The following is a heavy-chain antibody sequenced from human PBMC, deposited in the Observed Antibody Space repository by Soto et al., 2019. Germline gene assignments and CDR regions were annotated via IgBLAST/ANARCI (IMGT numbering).Heavy chain of an antibody. V-gene: IGHV3-66*01. CDR2: IYSGGST. J-gene: IGHJ6*03. D-gene: IGHD6-6*01. CDR1: GFTVSSNY. Sequence: GGSLRLSCAASGFTVSSNYMSWVRQAPGKGLEWVSVIYSGGSTYYADSVKGRFTISRDNSKNTLYFQMNSLRAEDTAVYYCARDRVIEYSSSSEIHYYYYYYMDVWGKGTTVTVSS. CDR3: ARDRVIEYSSSSEIHYYYYYYMDV.